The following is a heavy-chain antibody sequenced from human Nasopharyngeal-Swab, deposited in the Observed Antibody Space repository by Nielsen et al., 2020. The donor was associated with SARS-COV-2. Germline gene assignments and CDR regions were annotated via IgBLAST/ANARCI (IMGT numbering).Heavy chain of an antibody. V-gene: IGHV1-46*01. J-gene: IGHJ6*03. CDR1: GYTFTSYY. CDR2: INPSGGST. D-gene: IGHD3-3*01. Sequence: ASVKVSCKASGYTFTSYYMDWVRQAPGQGLEWMGIINPSGGSTSYAQKFQGRVTMTRDTSTSTVYMELSSLRSEDTAVYYCARDPYDFWSGSYYLDVWGQGTTVTVSS. CDR3: ARDPYDFWSGSYYLDV.